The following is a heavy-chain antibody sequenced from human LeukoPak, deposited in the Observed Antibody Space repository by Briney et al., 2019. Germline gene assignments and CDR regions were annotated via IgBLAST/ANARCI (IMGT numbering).Heavy chain of an antibody. V-gene: IGHV4-59*01. CDR1: GGSISSYY. CDR3: ASFPPRFYYDSSGYPTRGG. D-gene: IGHD3-22*01. CDR2: IYYSGST. Sequence: SETLSLTCTVSGGSISSYYWSWIRQPPGKGLEWIGYIYYSGSTNYNPSLKSRVTISVDTSKNQFSLKLSSVTAADTAAYYCASFPPRFYYDSSGYPTRGGWGQGTLVTVSS. J-gene: IGHJ4*02.